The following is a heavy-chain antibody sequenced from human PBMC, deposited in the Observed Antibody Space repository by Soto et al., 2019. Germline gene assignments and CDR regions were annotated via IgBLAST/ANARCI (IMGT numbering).Heavy chain of an antibody. J-gene: IGHJ4*02. CDR3: AADVGIVGATVFDY. Sequence: GASVKVSCKASGFTFTSSAVQWVRQARGQRLEWIGWIVVGSGNTNYAQKFQERVTITRDMSTSTAYMELSSLRSEDTAVYYCAADVGIVGATVFDYWGQGTLVTVSS. V-gene: IGHV1-58*01. D-gene: IGHD1-26*01. CDR2: IVVGSGNT. CDR1: GFTFTSSA.